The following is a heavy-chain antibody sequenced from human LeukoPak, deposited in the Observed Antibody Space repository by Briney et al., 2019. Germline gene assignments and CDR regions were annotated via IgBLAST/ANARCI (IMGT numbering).Heavy chain of an antibody. Sequence: ASVKVSCKASGYTFTGYYMHWVRQAPGQGLEWMGWINPNSGGTNYAQKFQGRVTMTRDTSISTAYMELSRLRSEDTAVYYCGRGLGTYDSSELTWPMISFWGQGTVVTVSS. CDR2: INPNSGGT. CDR1: GYTFTGYY. V-gene: IGHV1-2*02. D-gene: IGHD3-22*01. CDR3: GRGLGTYDSSELTWPMISF. J-gene: IGHJ4*02.